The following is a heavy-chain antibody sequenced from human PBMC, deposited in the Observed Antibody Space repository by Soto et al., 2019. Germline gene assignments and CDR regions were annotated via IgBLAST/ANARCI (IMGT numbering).Heavy chain of an antibody. CDR1: GFIFSDSY. J-gene: IGHJ4*02. Sequence: LGGSLRLSCAASGFIFSDSYMSWIRQAPGKGLEWVSYIGSSGCTIYYADPVKGRFTISRDNAKKSLYLQMNSLRAEDTAVYYCARDSYGDCQFDYWGQGTLVTVSS. CDR2: IGSSGCTI. D-gene: IGHD4-17*01. CDR3: ARDSYGDCQFDY. V-gene: IGHV3-11*01.